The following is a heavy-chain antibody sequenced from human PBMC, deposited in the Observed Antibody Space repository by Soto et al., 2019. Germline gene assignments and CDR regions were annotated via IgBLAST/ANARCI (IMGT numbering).Heavy chain of an antibody. D-gene: IGHD6-19*01. J-gene: IGHJ4*02. CDR2: LNPNSGDT. V-gene: IGHV1-8*01. CDR3: ATSGGGWYLY. CDR1: GYTFRSYD. Sequence: QVQLVQSGAEVKKPGALVKVSCKASGYTFRSYDINWVRQATGQGLEWMGWLNPNSGDTGYAQKFQGRVTLTTNTSINTAYIELSSLTSDDTAVYYCATSGGGWYLYWGQGTLVTVSS.